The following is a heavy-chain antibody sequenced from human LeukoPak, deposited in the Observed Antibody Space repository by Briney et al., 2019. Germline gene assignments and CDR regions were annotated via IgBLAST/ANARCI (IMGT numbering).Heavy chain of an antibody. CDR2: IYYSGST. D-gene: IGHD1-7*01. CDR3: ARGGELQECIRPNHS. V-gene: IGHV4-59*01. Sequence: SETLSLTCTVSGGSISSYYWSWIRQPPGKGLEWIGYIYYSGSTYYNPSLKSRVTISVDTSKNQFSLKLSSVTAADTAVYYCARGGELQECIRPNHS. J-gene: IGHJ5*01. CDR1: GGSISSYY.